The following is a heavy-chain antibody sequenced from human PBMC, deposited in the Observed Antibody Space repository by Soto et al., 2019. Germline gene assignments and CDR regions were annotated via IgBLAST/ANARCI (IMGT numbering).Heavy chain of an antibody. CDR3: AKLTLKGIAGIYGMDV. D-gene: IGHD6-13*01. Sequence: PGGSLRLSCAASGFTFSSYAMSWVRQAPGKGLEWVSAISGSGGSTYYADSVKGRFTISRDNSKNTLYLQMNSLRAEDTAVYYCAKLTLKGIAGIYGMDVWGQGTRVTVSS. CDR1: GFTFSSYA. V-gene: IGHV3-23*01. J-gene: IGHJ6*02. CDR2: ISGSGGST.